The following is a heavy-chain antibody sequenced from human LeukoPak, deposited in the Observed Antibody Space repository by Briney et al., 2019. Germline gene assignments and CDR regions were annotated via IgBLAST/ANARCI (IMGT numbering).Heavy chain of an antibody. J-gene: IGHJ4*02. CDR3: ARGTAMVESGFDY. CDR2: IYYSGST. CDR1: GGSINGYY. Sequence: SETLSLTCTVSGGSINGYYWDWVRQSPEKGLEWIGYIYYSGSTNYNPSLKSRVTISVDTSKDQFSLKLSSVTAADTAVYYCARGTAMVESGFDYWGQGTLVTVSS. V-gene: IGHV4-59*01. D-gene: IGHD5-18*01.